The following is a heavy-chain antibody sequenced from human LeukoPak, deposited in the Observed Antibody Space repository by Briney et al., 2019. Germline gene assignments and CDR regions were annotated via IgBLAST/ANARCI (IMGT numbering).Heavy chain of an antibody. CDR1: GGSFSGYY. V-gene: IGHV4-34*01. Sequence: SETLSLTCAVYGGSFSGYYWSWIRQPPGKGLEWIGEINHSGSTNYNPSLKSRVTISVDTSKNQFSLKLSSVIAADTAVYYCARGPVAGFDYWGQGTLVTVSS. CDR3: ARGPVAGFDY. D-gene: IGHD6-19*01. CDR2: INHSGST. J-gene: IGHJ4*02.